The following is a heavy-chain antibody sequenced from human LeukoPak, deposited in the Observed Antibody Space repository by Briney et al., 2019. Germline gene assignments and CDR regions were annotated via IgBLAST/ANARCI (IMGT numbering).Heavy chain of an antibody. D-gene: IGHD2-15*01. CDR3: AREYCSVGSCYLDY. CDR1: GFTFSSFY. Sequence: PGGSLRLSCAPSGFTFSSFYMNWVRHAPGKGLEWVSYISRRSNTIYYADSVKGRFTSSRDNAKNSLYLQMNSLRDEDTAVYYCAREYCSVGSCYLDYWGQGTLVTVSS. V-gene: IGHV3-48*02. CDR2: ISRRSNTI. J-gene: IGHJ4*02.